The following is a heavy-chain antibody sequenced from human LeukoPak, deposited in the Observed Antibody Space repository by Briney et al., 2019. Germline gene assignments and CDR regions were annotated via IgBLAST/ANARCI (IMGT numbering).Heavy chain of an antibody. V-gene: IGHV3-30*02. J-gene: IGHJ4*02. CDR3: ATERQKYFDY. Sequence: TGGSLRLSCAASGFTFSSYGMHWVRQAPGKGLEWVAFIRYDGSNKYYADSVKGRFTISRDNSKNTLYLQMNSLRAEDTAVYYCATERQKYFDYWGQGTLVTVSS. CDR2: IRYDGSNK. CDR1: GFTFSSYG.